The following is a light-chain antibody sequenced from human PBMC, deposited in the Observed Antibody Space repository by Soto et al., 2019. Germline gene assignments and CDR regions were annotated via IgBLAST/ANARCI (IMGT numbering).Light chain of an antibody. CDR2: KAS. V-gene: IGKV1-5*03. Sequence: GARVTITCRASQNIHSWLAWYQQKPGKAPQVLIYKASSLESGVPSRFSGSGSGTEFTLTIGSLQPDDFATYYCQQYEGYPLTFGGGTKVEIK. CDR3: QQYEGYPLT. CDR1: QNIHSW. J-gene: IGKJ4*01.